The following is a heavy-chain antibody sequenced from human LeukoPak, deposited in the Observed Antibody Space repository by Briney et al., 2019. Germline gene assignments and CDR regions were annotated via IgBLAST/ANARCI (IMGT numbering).Heavy chain of an antibody. CDR2: ISTDDRAI. CDR1: GFIFSDYY. Sequence: GGSLRLSCAASGFIFSDYYMSWIRQAPGKGLEWISYISTDDRAIYYADSVKGRFTISRDNANNSLYLQMNSLRVDDTAVYYCARDLDTAMGLDYWGQGTLVTVPP. D-gene: IGHD5-18*01. V-gene: IGHV3-11*01. CDR3: ARDLDTAMGLDY. J-gene: IGHJ4*02.